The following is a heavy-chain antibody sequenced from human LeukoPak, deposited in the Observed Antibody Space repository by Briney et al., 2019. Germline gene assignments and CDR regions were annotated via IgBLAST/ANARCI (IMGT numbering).Heavy chain of an antibody. J-gene: IGHJ4*02. V-gene: IGHV3-69-1*01. CDR1: GFSLSYYA. CDR3: ARGPDYYYDSSGSFDY. D-gene: IGHD3-22*01. Sequence: GGSLRLSCAASGFSLSYYAMSWVRQAPGKGLEWVASVNNNNNPYYADSVRGRFTISRDTAKNSVHLQMNSLRVDDTAVYYCARGPDYYYDSSGSFDYWGQGTLVTVSS. CDR2: VNNNNNP.